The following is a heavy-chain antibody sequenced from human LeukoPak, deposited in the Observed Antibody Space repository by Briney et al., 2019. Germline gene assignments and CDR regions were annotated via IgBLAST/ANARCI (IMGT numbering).Heavy chain of an antibody. CDR1: GFTFSSYA. CDR2: ISGSGGST. Sequence: GGSLRLSCAASGFTFSSYAMSWVRQAPGKGLEWVSAISGSGGSTYYADSVKGRFTISRDNSKNTLYLQMNSLRAEDTAVYYCARFGSSGYSGDYWGQGTLVTVSS. V-gene: IGHV3-23*01. CDR3: ARFGSSGYSGDY. D-gene: IGHD3-22*01. J-gene: IGHJ4*02.